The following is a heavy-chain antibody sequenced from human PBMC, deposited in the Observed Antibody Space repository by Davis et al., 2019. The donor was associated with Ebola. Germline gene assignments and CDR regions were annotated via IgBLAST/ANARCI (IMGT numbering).Heavy chain of an antibody. CDR2: IRYDGSNK. D-gene: IGHD6-13*01. V-gene: IGHV3-30*02. J-gene: IGHJ2*01. CDR3: AKPRMSSSWYIGDWYFDL. CDR1: GSTFSSSG. Sequence: GGPLRLSCAASGSTFSSSGIHWVRQAPGKGLEWVAFIRYDGSNKYYADSVKGRFTISRDNSKNTLNLQMNSLRAEDTAVYYCAKPRMSSSWYIGDWYFDLWGCGTLVTVSS.